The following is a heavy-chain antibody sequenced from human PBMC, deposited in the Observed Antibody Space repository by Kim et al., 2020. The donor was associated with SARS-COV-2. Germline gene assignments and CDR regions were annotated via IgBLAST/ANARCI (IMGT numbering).Heavy chain of an antibody. CDR2: ISWNSGSI. CDR3: AKDSVSGYDFWAFDI. CDR1: GFTFDDYA. V-gene: IGHV3-9*01. J-gene: IGHJ3*02. D-gene: IGHD5-12*01. Sequence: GGSLRLSCAASGFTFDDYAMHWVRQAPGKGLEWVSGISWNSGSIGYADSVKGRFTISRDNAKNSLYLQMNRLRAEDTALYYCAKDSVSGYDFWAFDIWG.